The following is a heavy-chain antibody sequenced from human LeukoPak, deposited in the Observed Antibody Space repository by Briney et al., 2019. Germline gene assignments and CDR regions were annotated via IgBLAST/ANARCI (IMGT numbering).Heavy chain of an antibody. CDR1: GGSFGTYY. Sequence: SETLSLTCTVSGGSFGTYYWSWIRQPPGKGLEWIGYIYYSGNTNYNPSLKSRVTISIDTSKNQFSLKLSSVTAADTAVYYCASSTGAKKSQYYYYYMDVWGKGTTVTVSS. D-gene: IGHD3-10*01. J-gene: IGHJ6*03. CDR2: IYYSGNT. CDR3: ASSTGAKKSQYYYYYMDV. V-gene: IGHV4-59*12.